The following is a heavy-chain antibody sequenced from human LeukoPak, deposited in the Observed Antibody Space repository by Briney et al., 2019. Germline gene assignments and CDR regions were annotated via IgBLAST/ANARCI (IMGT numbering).Heavy chain of an antibody. Sequence: SETLSLTCAVYGGSFSGYYWSWIRQPPGKGLGWIGEINHSGSTNYNPSLKSRVTISVDTSKNQFSLKLSSVTAADTAVYYCARSSTSRNWFDPWGQGTLVTVSS. CDR1: GGSFSGYY. J-gene: IGHJ5*02. D-gene: IGHD2-2*01. CDR2: INHSGST. V-gene: IGHV4-34*01. CDR3: ARSSTSRNWFDP.